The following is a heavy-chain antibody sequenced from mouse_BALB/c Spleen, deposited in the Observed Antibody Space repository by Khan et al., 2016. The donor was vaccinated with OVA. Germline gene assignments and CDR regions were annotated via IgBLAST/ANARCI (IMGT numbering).Heavy chain of an antibody. Sequence: QVQLQQSGAELARPGASVKMSCKASGYTFTSYWMHWVKQRPGQGLEWIGYINPSTGYTEYNQRFKDKATLTADKSSSTAYMQLSSLTSEESAVYYWGKHGSSSAWLTYWGQGTLVTVSA. CDR3: GKHGSSSAWLTY. J-gene: IGHJ3*01. CDR2: INPSTGYT. CDR1: GYTFTSYW. V-gene: IGHV1-4*01. D-gene: IGHD1-1*01.